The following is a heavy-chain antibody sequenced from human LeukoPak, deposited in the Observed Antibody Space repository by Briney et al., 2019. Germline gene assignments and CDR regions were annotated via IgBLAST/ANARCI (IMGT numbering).Heavy chain of an antibody. Sequence: SETLSLTCAVYGGSFSGYYWSWIRQPPGKGLEWIGEINHSGSTNYNPSLKSRVTISVDTSKNQFSLKLGSVTAADTAVYYCARAGDCSSTSCYPTADFDYWGQGTLVTVSS. CDR1: GGSFSGYY. V-gene: IGHV4-34*01. CDR2: INHSGST. J-gene: IGHJ4*02. CDR3: ARAGDCSSTSCYPTADFDY. D-gene: IGHD2-2*01.